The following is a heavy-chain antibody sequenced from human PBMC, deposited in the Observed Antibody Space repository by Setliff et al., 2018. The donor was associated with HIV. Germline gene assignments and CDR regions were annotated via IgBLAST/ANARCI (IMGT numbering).Heavy chain of an antibody. Sequence: GASVKVSCKASGYTFNNYYMHWVRQAPGQGLEWMGLINPNSGNTNNAQKFQGRVTMTADTSTSTVYVDLSSLRSGDTAVYFCARGGYSGYILDAFDIWGQGTLVTVSS. D-gene: IGHD5-12*01. CDR1: GYTFNNYY. CDR3: ARGGYSGYILDAFDI. J-gene: IGHJ3*02. CDR2: INPNSGNT. V-gene: IGHV1-46*02.